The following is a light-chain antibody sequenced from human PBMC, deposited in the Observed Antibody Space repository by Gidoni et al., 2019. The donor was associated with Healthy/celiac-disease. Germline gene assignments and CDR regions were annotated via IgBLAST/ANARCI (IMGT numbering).Light chain of an antibody. V-gene: IGKV1-33*01. CDR2: DAS. Sequence: DIQMTQSPSSLSASLVDRVTITCQASQDISNYLNWYQQKPGKAPKLLIYDASNLETGVPSRFSGSGSGTDFTFTISSLQPEDIATYYCQQYDNLPHTFGQGTKLEIK. CDR1: QDISNY. J-gene: IGKJ2*01. CDR3: QQYDNLPHT.